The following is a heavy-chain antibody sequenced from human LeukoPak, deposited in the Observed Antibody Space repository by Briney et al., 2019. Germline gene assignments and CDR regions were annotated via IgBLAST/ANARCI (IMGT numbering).Heavy chain of an antibody. D-gene: IGHD3-10*01. V-gene: IGHV4-38-2*01. Sequence: PSETLSLTCAVSGYSISSGYYWGWIRQPPGKGLEWIGSIYHSGSTYYNPSLKSRVTISVDTSKNQFSLKLSSVTAADTAVYYCARQPLYYYGSGSYSLDNWFDPWGQGTLVTVSS. CDR3: ARQPLYYYGSGSYSLDNWFDP. CDR1: GYSISSGYY. CDR2: IYHSGST. J-gene: IGHJ5*02.